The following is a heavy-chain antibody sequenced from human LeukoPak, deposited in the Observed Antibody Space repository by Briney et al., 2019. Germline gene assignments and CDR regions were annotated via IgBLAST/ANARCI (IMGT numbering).Heavy chain of an antibody. CDR1: GFTFSSYA. CDR2: ISYDGSNK. CDR3: ARDPPDYDILTGSFDY. V-gene: IGHV3-30-3*01. D-gene: IGHD3-9*01. J-gene: IGHJ4*02. Sequence: GGSLRFSCAASGFTFSSYAMHWVRQAPGKGLEWVAVISYDGSNKYYADSVKGRFTISRDNSKNTLYLQMNSLRAEDTAVYYCARDPPDYDILTGSFDYWGQGTLVTVSS.